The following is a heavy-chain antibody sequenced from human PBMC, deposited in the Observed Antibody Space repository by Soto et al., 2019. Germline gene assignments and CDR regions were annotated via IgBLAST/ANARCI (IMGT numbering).Heavy chain of an antibody. CDR2: ISSHGDST. CDR1: GFTFSNYA. Sequence: EVQLVESGGGLVQPGGSLRLSCAASGFTFSNYAMHWVRQAPGKGLEYVSAISSHGDSTYYANSVKGRFTISRDNSQITLYLQMGSLRAEDMAVYYCARREGYNSDYWGQGTLVTVSS. J-gene: IGHJ4*02. D-gene: IGHD1-1*01. CDR3: ARREGYNSDY. V-gene: IGHV3-64*01.